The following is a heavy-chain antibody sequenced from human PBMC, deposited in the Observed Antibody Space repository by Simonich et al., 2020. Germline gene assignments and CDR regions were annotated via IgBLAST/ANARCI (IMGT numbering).Heavy chain of an antibody. Sequence: EVQLVESGGGLVQPGGSLRLSCAASGFTFSSYSMNWVRQAPGKGLEWVSNISSSSSTIYYADSVTGRFTISRYNAKNSLYLQMNSLRAEDTAVYYCARDSSYYAFDIWGQGTMVTVSS. CDR3: ARDSSYYAFDI. V-gene: IGHV3-48*01. CDR2: ISSSSSTI. D-gene: IGHD5-12*01. CDR1: GFTFSSYS. J-gene: IGHJ3*02.